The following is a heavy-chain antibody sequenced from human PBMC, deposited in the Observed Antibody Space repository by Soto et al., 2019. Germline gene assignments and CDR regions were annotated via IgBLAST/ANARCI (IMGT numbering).Heavy chain of an antibody. CDR2: IIPALGTT. CDR3: ARPDFGDYWYFDL. D-gene: IGHD4-17*01. CDR1: GGPFSSHT. J-gene: IGHJ2*01. Sequence: QDQLVQSGAEVKKPGSSVKVSCKAFGGPFSSHTFSWVRQAPGQGLEWMGRIIPALGTTTYAQKFQGSVTITADESVTTVYMELNSFRTEDTAVYYCARPDFGDYWYFDLWGRGTLVTVSS. V-gene: IGHV1-69*08.